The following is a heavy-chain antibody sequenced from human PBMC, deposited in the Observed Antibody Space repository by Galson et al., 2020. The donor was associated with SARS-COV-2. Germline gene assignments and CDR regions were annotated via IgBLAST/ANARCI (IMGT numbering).Heavy chain of an antibody. CDR2: ISYDGTTE. D-gene: IGHD3-10*01. CDR3: AREGGWFGNVPYTWLDP. J-gene: IGHJ5*02. CDR1: GFTFRSYA. V-gene: IGHV3-30*04. Sequence: GESLKISCAASGFTFRSYALHWVRQAPGKGLEWLALISYDGTTEYNTNSVKGRFTISRDNSKNTLYLQMNSLRAEDTAVYYCAREGGWFGNVPYTWLDPWGQGTLVTVSS.